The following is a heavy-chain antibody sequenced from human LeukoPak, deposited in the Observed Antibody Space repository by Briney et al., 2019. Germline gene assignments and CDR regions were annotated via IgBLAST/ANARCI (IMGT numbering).Heavy chain of an antibody. D-gene: IGHD6-13*01. Sequence: GESLKISCKGSGYSFTSYWIGWVRQMPGKGLEWMGIIYPGDSDTRYSPSFQGQVTISADKSISTAYLQWSSLKASDTAMYYCARLYPYSTLTSDYYCYYMDVWGKGTTVTVSS. CDR2: IYPGDSDT. J-gene: IGHJ6*03. CDR1: GYSFTSYW. V-gene: IGHV5-51*01. CDR3: ARLYPYSTLTSDYYCYYMDV.